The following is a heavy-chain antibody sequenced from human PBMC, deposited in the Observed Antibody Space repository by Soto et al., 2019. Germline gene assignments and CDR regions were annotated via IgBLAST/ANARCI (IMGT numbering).Heavy chain of an antibody. J-gene: IGHJ4*02. CDR2: IYYSGTT. CDR3: ARLLGGDVLTGQSYYFDN. V-gene: IGHV4-59*08. Sequence: QVQLQESGPGLVKPSETLSLTCTVSGGSTSSYYWSWIRQPPGKGLEWIAYIYYSGTTNYNPALNRRVTISRGTSKNQYSLELSSVTAADTAVYYCARLLGGDVLTGQSYYFDNCGQGTLVTVSS. D-gene: IGHD3-9*01. CDR1: GGSTSSYY.